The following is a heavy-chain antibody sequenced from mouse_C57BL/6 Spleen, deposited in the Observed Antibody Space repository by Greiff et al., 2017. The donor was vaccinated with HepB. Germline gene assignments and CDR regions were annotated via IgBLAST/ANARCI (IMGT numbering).Heavy chain of an antibody. V-gene: IGHV5-4*03. CDR2: ISDGGSYT. CDR3: ARGNYGSREYYFDY. J-gene: IGHJ2*01. CDR1: GFTFSSYA. Sequence: EVKLVESGGGLVKPGGSLKLSCAASGFTFSSYAMSWVRQTPEKRLEWVATISDGGSYTYYPDNVKGRFTISRDNAKNNLYLQMSHLKSEDTAMYYCARGNYGSREYYFDYWGQGTTLTVSS. D-gene: IGHD1-1*01.